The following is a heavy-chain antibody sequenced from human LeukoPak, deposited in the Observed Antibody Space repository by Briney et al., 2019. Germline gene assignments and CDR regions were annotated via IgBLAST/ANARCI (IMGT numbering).Heavy chain of an antibody. V-gene: IGHV4-31*03. Sequence: PSETLSLTCTVSGGSVTSSGYYWSWIRQHQGKGLDWVGYIYYSGSTHYNPSLKSRVTISVDTSKNQFSLKLSSVTAADTAIYYCASKYNDYYNYYYYYMEVWGKGTSVTVSS. J-gene: IGHJ6*03. CDR3: ASKYNDYYNYYYYYMEV. D-gene: IGHD2-21*02. CDR2: IYYSGST. CDR1: GGSVTSSGYY.